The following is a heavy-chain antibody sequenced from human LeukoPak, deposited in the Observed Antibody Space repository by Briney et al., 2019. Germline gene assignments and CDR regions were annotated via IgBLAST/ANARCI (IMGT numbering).Heavy chain of an antibody. CDR1: GYTFIGYY. CDR3: ARDRRMLGYCSGGSCYRRNWFDP. V-gene: IGHV1-2*02. CDR2: INPNSGGT. D-gene: IGHD2-15*01. J-gene: IGHJ5*02. Sequence: ASVKVSCKASGYTFIGYYMHWVRQAPGQGLEWMGWINPNSGGTNYAQKFQGRVTMTRDTSISTAYMELSRLRSDDTAVYYCARDRRMLGYCSGGSCYRRNWFDPWGQGTLVTVSS.